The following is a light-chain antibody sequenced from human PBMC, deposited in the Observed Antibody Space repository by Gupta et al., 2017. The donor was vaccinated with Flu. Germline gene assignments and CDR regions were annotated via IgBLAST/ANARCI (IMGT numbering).Light chain of an antibody. V-gene: IGKV3-20*01. CDR3: QQYGSSPWT. J-gene: IGKJ1*01. CDR2: GAS. Sequence: EILLTQSPGTLSLSPGERATLSFRASQSTRSTYLAWYQQKPGQAPRLLIYGASNRATGIPDRLSGSGSGTDFTLTISRREPEDFAVNYCQQYGSSPWTFGQGTKVEIK. CDR1: QSTRSTY.